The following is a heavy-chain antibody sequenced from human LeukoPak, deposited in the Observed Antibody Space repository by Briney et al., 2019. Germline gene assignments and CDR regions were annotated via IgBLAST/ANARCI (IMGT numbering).Heavy chain of an antibody. V-gene: IGHV4-34*01. CDR2: INHSGST. Sequence: SETLSLTCTVSGGSISGYYWSWIRQPPGKGLEWIGEINHSGSTNYNPSLKSQVNPSLKSRVTISVDTSGNEFSLKLSSVTAADTAVYYCARKGYGSGTYPLGMDVWGQGTTVTVSS. CDR3: ARKGYGSGTYPLGMDV. J-gene: IGHJ6*02. CDR1: GGSISGYY. D-gene: IGHD3-10*01.